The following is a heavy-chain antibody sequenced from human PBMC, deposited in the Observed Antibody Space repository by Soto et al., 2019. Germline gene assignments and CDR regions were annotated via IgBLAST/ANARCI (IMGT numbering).Heavy chain of an antibody. V-gene: IGHV3-30*18. J-gene: IGHJ6*02. CDR2: ISYDGSNK. CDR1: GFTFSSYG. D-gene: IGHD1-7*01. Sequence: QVQLVESGGGVVQPGRSLRLSCAASGFTFSSYGMHWVCQAPGKGLEWVAVISYDGSNKYYADSVKGRFTISRDNSKNTLYLQMNSLRAEGTAVYYGAKEMDNWKYVIGYYGMDVWVQGTTVTVSS. CDR3: AKEMDNWKYVIGYYGMDV.